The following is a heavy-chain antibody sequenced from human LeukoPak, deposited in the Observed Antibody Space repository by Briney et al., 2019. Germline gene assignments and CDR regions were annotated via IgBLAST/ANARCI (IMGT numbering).Heavy chain of an antibody. CDR2: IYYSGST. V-gene: IGHV4-59*08. D-gene: IGHD2-21*01. CDR1: GGSISSYY. J-gene: IGHJ4*02. CDR3: ARHASRAYYFDY. Sequence: SETLSLTCTVSGGSISSYYWSWIRQPPGKGLEWIGYIYYSGSTNYNPSLKSRVTISVDTSKNQFSLKLSSVTAADTAVYYCARHASRAYYFDYWGQGTLVTVSS.